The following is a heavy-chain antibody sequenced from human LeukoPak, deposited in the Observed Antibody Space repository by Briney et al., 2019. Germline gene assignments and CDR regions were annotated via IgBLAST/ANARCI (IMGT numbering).Heavy chain of an antibody. J-gene: IGHJ4*02. CDR3: ARDAGQYGGYHPHDY. CDR1: GFTFSSYW. V-gene: IGHV3-7*01. D-gene: IGHD5-12*01. CDR2: IKQDGSEK. Sequence: GGSLRLSCAASGFTFSSYWMSWVRQAPGKVLEWVANIKQDGSEKYYVDSVKGRFTISRDNAKNSLYLQMNSLRAEDTAVYYCARDAGQYGGYHPHDYWGQGTLVTVSS.